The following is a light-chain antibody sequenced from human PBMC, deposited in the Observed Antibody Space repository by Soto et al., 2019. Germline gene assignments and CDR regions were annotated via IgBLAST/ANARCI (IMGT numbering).Light chain of an antibody. CDR3: QQCASSPRT. J-gene: IGKJ1*01. V-gene: IGKV3-20*01. CDR2: GAS. Sequence: EIVLTQSPDSLSLSPGERATLSCRASQNVDNNYLAWYQQRPGLAPRLLIYGASIRATGIPDRFSGSGSGTDFTLSISRLEPEDFAVYYCQQCASSPRTFGQGTKVEVK. CDR1: QNVDNNY.